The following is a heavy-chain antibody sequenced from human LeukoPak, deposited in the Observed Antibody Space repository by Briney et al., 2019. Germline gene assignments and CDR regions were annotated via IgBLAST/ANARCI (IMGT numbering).Heavy chain of an antibody. CDR3: ARRRWGFDY. CDR2: INHSGST. Sequence: SETLSLTCAVYGGCFSGYYWSWIRQPPGKGLEWIGEINHSGSTNYNPSLKSRVTISVDTSKNQFSLKLSSVTAADTAVYYCARRRWGFDYWGQGTLVTVSS. CDR1: GGCFSGYY. D-gene: IGHD3-16*01. V-gene: IGHV4-34*01. J-gene: IGHJ4*02.